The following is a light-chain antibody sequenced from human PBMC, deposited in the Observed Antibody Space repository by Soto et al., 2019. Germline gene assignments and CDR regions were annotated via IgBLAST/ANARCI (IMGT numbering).Light chain of an antibody. CDR3: QQYYDSPRT. CDR1: QGISSY. V-gene: IGKV1-8*01. Sequence: AIRMTQSPSSLSASTGDRVTITCRASQGISSYLAWYQQKPGKAPKLLIYAASTLQSGVPSRFSGSGSGTDFTLTISCLQSEDFATYYCQQYYDSPRTFG. CDR2: AAS. J-gene: IGKJ1*01.